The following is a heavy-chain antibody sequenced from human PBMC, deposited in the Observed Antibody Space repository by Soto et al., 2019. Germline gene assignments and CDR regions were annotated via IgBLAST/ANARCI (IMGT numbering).Heavy chain of an antibody. Sequence: QVQLVQSGAEVKKPGSSVKVSCKASGGTFSSHAISWVRQAPGQGLEWMGGIIPFFKATNYAQQFQGRVTITADASTSTAYMDLYSLRSEDTAVYYCARDVLINYYDCTYSYYAMDVWGQGSTVTVSS. CDR1: GGTFSSHA. V-gene: IGHV1-69*01. J-gene: IGHJ6*02. CDR3: ARDVLINYYDCTYSYYAMDV. CDR2: IIPFFKAT. D-gene: IGHD3-16*01.